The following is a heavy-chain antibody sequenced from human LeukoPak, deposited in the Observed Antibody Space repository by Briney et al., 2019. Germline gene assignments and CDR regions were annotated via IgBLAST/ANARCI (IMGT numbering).Heavy chain of an antibody. D-gene: IGHD3-22*01. CDR1: DFTISSYA. CDR2: ISYDGSNK. V-gene: IGHV3-30-3*01. Sequence: GRSLRLSCAASDFTISSYAMHWIRPPPGNGLETLPVISYDGSNKYYADSVKGRFTISRDNSKNTLYLQMNSLRAEDTAVYYCARDPYYYDSSGFDYWGQGTLVTVSS. CDR3: ARDPYYYDSSGFDY. J-gene: IGHJ4*02.